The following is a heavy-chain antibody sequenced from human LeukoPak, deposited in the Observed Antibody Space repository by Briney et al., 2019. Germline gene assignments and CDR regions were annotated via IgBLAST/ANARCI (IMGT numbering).Heavy chain of an antibody. CDR3: ARHRFGGFYYFDY. Sequence: SETLSLTCTVSGGSISSSSYFWGWIRQPPGKGLEWIGSIYYSGSTYYNPSLKSRVTISVDTSKNQFSLKLTSVTASDTAVYYCARHRFGGFYYFDYWGQGTLVTVS. CDR2: IYYSGST. V-gene: IGHV4-39*01. D-gene: IGHD3-10*01. CDR1: GGSISSSSYF. J-gene: IGHJ4*02.